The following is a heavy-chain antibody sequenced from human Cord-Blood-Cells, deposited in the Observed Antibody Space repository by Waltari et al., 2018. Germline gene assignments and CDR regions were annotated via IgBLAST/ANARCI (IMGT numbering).Heavy chain of an antibody. V-gene: IGHV3-15*01. Sequence: EVQLVESGGGLVKPGGSLRLSCAASGFTFSTAWMSWVRQAPGNGREWVGRIKSKTDGGTTDYAAPVKGRFTISRDDSKNTLYLQMNSLKTEDTAVYYCTTDFSYYDYVWGSYRYYWGQGTLVTVSS. J-gene: IGHJ4*02. CDR1: GFTFSTAW. CDR2: IKSKTDGGTT. CDR3: TTDFSYYDYVWGSYRYY. D-gene: IGHD3-16*02.